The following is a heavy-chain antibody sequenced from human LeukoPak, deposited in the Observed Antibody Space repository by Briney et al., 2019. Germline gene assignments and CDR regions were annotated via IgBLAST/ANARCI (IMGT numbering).Heavy chain of an antibody. Sequence: ASVKVSCKASVYTFTTTYINWVRQAPGQGLEWMGWISAYNGKTNYAQKFQGRVTMTTDSSTSTAYMDLTSLRSDDTAVYYCARGGIYYPCIDYWGQGTLVTVSS. CDR2: ISAYNGKT. J-gene: IGHJ4*02. D-gene: IGHD1-26*01. CDR1: VYTFTTTY. CDR3: ARGGIYYPCIDY. V-gene: IGHV1-18*01.